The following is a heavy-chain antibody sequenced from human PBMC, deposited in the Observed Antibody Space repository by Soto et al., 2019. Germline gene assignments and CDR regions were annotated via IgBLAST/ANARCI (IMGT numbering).Heavy chain of an antibody. CDR3: ARGELGRIAALDY. CDR1: DFTVSSNS. CDR2: SYSGGST. V-gene: IGHV3-53*04. Sequence: EVQLVESGGGLVQPGGSLRLSCAASDFTVSSNSMSWVRQAPGKGLEWVSVSYSGGSTYYAGSVKGRFTISRHNSKNTLYLQMNSLRGEDTAVYYCARGELGRIAALDYWGQGTLVTVSS. J-gene: IGHJ4*02. D-gene: IGHD6-6*01.